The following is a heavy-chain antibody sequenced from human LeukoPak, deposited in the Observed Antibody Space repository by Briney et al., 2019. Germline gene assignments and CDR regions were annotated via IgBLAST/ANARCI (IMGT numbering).Heavy chain of an antibody. Sequence: PGGSLRLSCVASGFSLNNYAMNWVRQAPGKGLEWVSLIIGSSGSTFYADSVKGRFTISRDKSKNTLYLQMNSLRAEDTAVYYCAKGAYDYIEIAYFDYWGQGSLVTVSS. V-gene: IGHV3-23*01. CDR3: AKGAYDYIEIAYFDY. CDR2: IIGSSGST. J-gene: IGHJ4*02. D-gene: IGHD5-12*01. CDR1: GFSLNNYA.